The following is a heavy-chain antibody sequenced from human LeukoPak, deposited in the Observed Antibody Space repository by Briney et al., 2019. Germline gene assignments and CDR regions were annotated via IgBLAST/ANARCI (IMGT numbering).Heavy chain of an antibody. J-gene: IGHJ4*02. CDR2: INQEGSRT. CDR3: AKYLSRAFDY. CDR1: GFTFRSYW. D-gene: IGHD2/OR15-2a*01. V-gene: IGHV3-7*01. Sequence: GGSLRLSCAASGFTFRSYWMSWVRQAPGKGLEWLGHINQEGSRTDHADSVKGRFTISRDNSRNLLYLHMNNLRAEDTAVYYCAKYLSRAFDYWGRGTLVTVSS.